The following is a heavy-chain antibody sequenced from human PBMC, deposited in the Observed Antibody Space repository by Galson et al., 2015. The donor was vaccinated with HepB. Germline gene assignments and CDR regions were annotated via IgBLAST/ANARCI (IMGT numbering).Heavy chain of an antibody. CDR1: GYTFSSYG. Sequence: SLRLSCAASGYTFSSYGMHWVRQAPGKGLEWVAVIWYDGSNKYYADSVKGRFTISRDNSKNTLYLQMNSLRAEDTAVYYCAREGYSYGYDTGSFDYWGQGTLVTVSS. V-gene: IGHV3-33*08. J-gene: IGHJ4*02. CDR2: IWYDGSNK. CDR3: AREGYSYGYDTGSFDY. D-gene: IGHD5-18*01.